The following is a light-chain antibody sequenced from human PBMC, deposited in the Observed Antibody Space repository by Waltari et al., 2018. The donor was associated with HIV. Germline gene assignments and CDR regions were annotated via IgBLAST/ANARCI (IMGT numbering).Light chain of an antibody. Sequence: DIVMTQSPLSLPVTPGEPASISCRSNPSLLRGNGYNYLHWYLQKPGQSPQLLIYLGSNRASGVPDRFTGSGSGTYFTLKITRVEAEDVGVYFGMQALQTPTFGGGTKVEIK. V-gene: IGKV2-28*01. CDR1: PSLLRGNGYNY. CDR3: MQALQTPT. CDR2: LGS. J-gene: IGKJ4*01.